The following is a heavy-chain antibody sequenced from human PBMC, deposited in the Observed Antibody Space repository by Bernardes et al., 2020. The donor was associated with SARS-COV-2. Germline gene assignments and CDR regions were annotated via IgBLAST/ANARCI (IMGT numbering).Heavy chain of an antibody. Sequence: GSLRLSCAASGFTFSTYWIHWVRQAPGKGLVWVSRINIDGKNTTYAGSVKGRFTISRDNAKNTVYLHMNSLRAEDTAVYYCARAPDEQWLVGYYYYYSMDVWGRGTTVTVSS. CDR3: ARAPDEQWLVGYYYYYSMDV. J-gene: IGHJ6*02. D-gene: IGHD6-19*01. CDR2: INIDGKNT. CDR1: GFTFSTYW. V-gene: IGHV3-74*01.